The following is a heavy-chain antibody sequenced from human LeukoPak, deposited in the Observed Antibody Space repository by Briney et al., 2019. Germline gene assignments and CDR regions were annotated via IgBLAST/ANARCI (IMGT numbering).Heavy chain of an antibody. CDR2: IYYSGST. V-gene: IGHV4-59*01. D-gene: IGHD3-3*01. Sequence: KPSETLSLTCTVSGGSISSYYWSWIRQPPGKGLEWIGYIYYSGSTNYNPSLQSRVTISVDTSKNQFSLKLSSVTAADTAVYYCAREGSEYYDFWSGYYTGGYYYYYMDVWGKGTTVTVSS. CDR1: GGSISSYY. CDR3: AREGSEYYDFWSGYYTGGYYYYYMDV. J-gene: IGHJ6*03.